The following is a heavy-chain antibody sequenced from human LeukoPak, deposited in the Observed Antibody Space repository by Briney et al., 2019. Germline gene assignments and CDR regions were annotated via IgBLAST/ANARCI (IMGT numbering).Heavy chain of an antibody. J-gene: IGHJ4*02. D-gene: IGHD3-16*01. Sequence: SETLSLTCTVSGDSISSYFWSWIRQSPGKGLEWIGYTHYSGSTSCNPSLTSRVTISLDTSKNQFYLKLSSVAASDTAFYYCARDQRRDYGDYFDNWGQGTQVTVSS. CDR1: GDSISSYF. CDR2: THYSGST. CDR3: ARDQRRDYGDYFDN. V-gene: IGHV4-59*01.